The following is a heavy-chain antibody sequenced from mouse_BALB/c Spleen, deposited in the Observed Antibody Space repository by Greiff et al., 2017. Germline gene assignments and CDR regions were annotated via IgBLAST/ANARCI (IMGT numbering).Heavy chain of an antibody. V-gene: IGHV1-63*02. Sequence: VNLVESGAELVRPGTSVKISCKASGYTFTNYWLGWVKQRPGHGLEWIGDIYPGGGYTNYNEKFKGKATLTADTSSSTAYMQLSSLTSEDSAVYFCARTKVMDYWGQGTSVTVSS. CDR1: GYTFTNYW. J-gene: IGHJ4*01. CDR2: IYPGGGYT. CDR3: ARTKVMDY.